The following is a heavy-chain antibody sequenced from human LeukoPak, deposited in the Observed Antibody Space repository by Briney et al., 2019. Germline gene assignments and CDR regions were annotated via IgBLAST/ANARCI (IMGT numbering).Heavy chain of an antibody. Sequence: ASVKVSCKVSGYTLTELSMHWVRQAPGKGLGWKGGFDPEDGETIYAQKFQGRVTMTEDTSTDTAYMELSSLRSEDTAVYYCATDRYCSSTSCYTAPSVFDPWGQGTLVTVSS. J-gene: IGHJ5*02. V-gene: IGHV1-24*01. CDR1: GYTLTELS. CDR3: ATDRYCSSTSCYTAPSVFDP. D-gene: IGHD2-2*02. CDR2: FDPEDGET.